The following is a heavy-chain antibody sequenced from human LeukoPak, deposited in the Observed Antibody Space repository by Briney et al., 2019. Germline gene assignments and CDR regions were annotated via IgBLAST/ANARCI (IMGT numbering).Heavy chain of an antibody. CDR1: GGTFSSYA. J-gene: IGHJ4*02. CDR2: IIPIFGTA. Sequence: ASVKVSWKASGGTFSSYAISWVRQAPGQGLEWMGRIIPIFGTANYAQKFQGRVTITTDESTSTAYMELSSLRSEDTAVYYCAIDAQYSSGWRMFDYWAQGTLVTVSS. V-gene: IGHV1-69*05. D-gene: IGHD6-19*01. CDR3: AIDAQYSSGWRMFDY.